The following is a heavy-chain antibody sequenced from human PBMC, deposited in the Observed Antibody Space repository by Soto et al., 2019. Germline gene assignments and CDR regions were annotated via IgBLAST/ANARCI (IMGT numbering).Heavy chain of an antibody. CDR3: AGATNRIAVAGLRNSMDV. D-gene: IGHD6-19*01. Sequence: EVQLVESGGGLVQPGGSLRLSCAASGFTFSSHWMHWVRQAPGKGLVWVSRINGDGSSTNYADSVKGRFTISRDTVKNTLYLQMNSLRAEDTAVYYCAGATNRIAVAGLRNSMDVWGKGTTVTVSS. CDR2: INGDGSST. CDR1: GFTFSSHW. V-gene: IGHV3-74*01. J-gene: IGHJ6*03.